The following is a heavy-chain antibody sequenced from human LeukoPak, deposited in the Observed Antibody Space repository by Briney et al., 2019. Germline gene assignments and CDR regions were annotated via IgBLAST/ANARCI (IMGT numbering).Heavy chain of an antibody. CDR2: IYPGDPDT. CDR3: ARLLSYSSGWYSGPFDY. V-gene: IGHV5-51*01. Sequence: GESLKIPCKGSGYSFTSYWIGWVRQMPGKGLEWMGIIYPGDPDTRYSPSFQGQVTISADKSISTAYLQWSSLKASDTAMYYCARLLSYSSGWYSGPFDYWGQGTLVTVSS. D-gene: IGHD6-19*01. J-gene: IGHJ4*02. CDR1: GYSFTSYW.